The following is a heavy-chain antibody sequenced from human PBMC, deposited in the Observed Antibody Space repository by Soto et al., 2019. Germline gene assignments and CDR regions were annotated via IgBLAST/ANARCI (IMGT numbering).Heavy chain of an antibody. CDR3: ALLSSSGWYRFDY. D-gene: IGHD6-19*01. CDR2: INAGNGNT. Sequence: QVQLVQSGAEVKKPGASVKVSCKASGYTFTSYAMHWVRQAPGQRLEWMGWINAGNGNTKYSQKFQGRVTITRDTSASTAYMELSSRRSEETAVYYCALLSSSGWYRFDYWGQGTLVTVSS. CDR1: GYTFTSYA. J-gene: IGHJ4*02. V-gene: IGHV1-3*01.